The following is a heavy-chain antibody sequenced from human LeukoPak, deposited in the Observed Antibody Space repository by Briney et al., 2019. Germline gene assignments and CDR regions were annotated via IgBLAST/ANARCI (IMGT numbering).Heavy chain of an antibody. CDR3: AKDRGAATIRGIDY. Sequence: TGGSLRPSCAASGFSFSSYGMSWVRQAPGKGLEWVSAISGSGGSTYYADSVKGRFTISRDNSKNTLYLQMNSLRAEDTAVYYCAKDRGAATIRGIDYWGQGTLVTVSS. D-gene: IGHD5-12*01. J-gene: IGHJ4*02. V-gene: IGHV3-23*01. CDR2: ISGSGGST. CDR1: GFSFSSYG.